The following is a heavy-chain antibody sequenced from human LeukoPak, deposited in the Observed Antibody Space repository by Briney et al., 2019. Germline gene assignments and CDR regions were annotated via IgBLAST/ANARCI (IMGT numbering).Heavy chain of an antibody. CDR1: AFTLSTYA. D-gene: IGHD3-10*01. CDR3: AKVMVRGVISLWFDP. CDR2: ISGSGGST. J-gene: IGHJ5*02. V-gene: IGHV3-23*01. Sequence: GGSLRLSCTASAFTLSTYAMSWVRQAPGKGLEWVSAISGSGGSTYYADSVKGRFTISRDNSKNTLYLQMNSLRAEDTAVYYCAKVMVRGVISLWFDPWGQGTLVTVSS.